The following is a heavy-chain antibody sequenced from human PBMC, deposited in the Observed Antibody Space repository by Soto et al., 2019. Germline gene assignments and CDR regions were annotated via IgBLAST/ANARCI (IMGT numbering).Heavy chain of an antibody. J-gene: IGHJ5*02. Sequence: EVQLLESGGGLVQPGGSLRLSCAASGFTFSNYAMTWVRQAAGKGLEWVSSISGPGGSTYYADSVQGRFTISRDNSKNTLFLQMNSLRAEDTALYYCARDDRIAVAGTDTWGQGILGTVTS. D-gene: IGHD6-19*01. CDR1: GFTFSNYA. CDR2: ISGPGGST. CDR3: ARDDRIAVAGTDT. V-gene: IGHV3-23*01.